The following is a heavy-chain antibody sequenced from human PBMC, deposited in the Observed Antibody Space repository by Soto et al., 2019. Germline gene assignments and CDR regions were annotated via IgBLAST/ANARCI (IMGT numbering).Heavy chain of an antibody. CDR1: GGSISSSSYY. J-gene: IGHJ4*02. D-gene: IGHD6-19*01. V-gene: IGHV4-39*01. Sequence: SETLSLTCTVSGGSISSSSYYWGWIRQPPGKGLEWIGSIYYSGSTYYNPSLKSRVTISVDTSKNQFSLKLSSVTAADTAVYYCARQGSGWSGGPKYYFDYWGQGTLVTVSS. CDR3: ARQGSGWSGGPKYYFDY. CDR2: IYYSGST.